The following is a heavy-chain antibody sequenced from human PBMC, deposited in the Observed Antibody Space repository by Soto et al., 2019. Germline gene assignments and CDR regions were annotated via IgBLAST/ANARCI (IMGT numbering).Heavy chain of an antibody. CDR3: AREDDYGYRYINYGLDV. D-gene: IGHD4-17*01. Sequence: GGALRRSCTAAGFTFNIYALHWVRQAPGKGLEWVAVISFDGTKKYYSDSVKGRFTISRDNLKNTLYLQMNNLRVEDAALYFCAREDDYGYRYINYGLDVWGQGTTVTVS. J-gene: IGHJ6*02. CDR2: ISFDGTKK. CDR1: GFTFNIYA. V-gene: IGHV3-30-3*01.